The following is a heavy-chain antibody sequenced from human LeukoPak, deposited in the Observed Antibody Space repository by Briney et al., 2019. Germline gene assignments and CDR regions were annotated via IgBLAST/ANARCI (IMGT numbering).Heavy chain of an antibody. CDR2: INPNSGGT. CDR3: ARDSSSFNYYDSSGYCP. D-gene: IGHD3-22*01. Sequence: ASVKVSCKASGYTFTGYYMHWVRQAPGQGLEWMGWINPNSGGTNYAQKFQGRVTMTRDMSTSTVYMELSSLRSEDTAVYYCARDSSSFNYYDSSGYCPWGQGTLVTVSS. J-gene: IGHJ5*02. V-gene: IGHV1-2*02. CDR1: GYTFTGYY.